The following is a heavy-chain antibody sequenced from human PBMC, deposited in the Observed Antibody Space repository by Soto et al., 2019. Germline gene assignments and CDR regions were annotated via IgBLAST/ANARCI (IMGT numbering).Heavy chain of an antibody. Sequence: GGSLRLSCAASGFTFSSYAMNWVRQAPGKGLEWISAISGSGGSTYYADSVKGRFTISRDNSKNTLYLQVNSLRAEYTAVYYCVKGEGRSHSYGLFDYWGQGSLVTVSS. D-gene: IGHD5-18*01. J-gene: IGHJ4*02. V-gene: IGHV3-23*01. CDR2: ISGSGGST. CDR3: VKGEGRSHSYGLFDY. CDR1: GFTFSSYA.